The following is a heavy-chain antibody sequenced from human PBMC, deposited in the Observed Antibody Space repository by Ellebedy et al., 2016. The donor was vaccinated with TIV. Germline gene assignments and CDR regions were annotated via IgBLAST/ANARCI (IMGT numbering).Heavy chain of an antibody. D-gene: IGHD6-13*01. CDR3: ARDRGIPAAGWAQAPEDY. J-gene: IGHJ4*02. CDR2: ITSSSTYI. V-gene: IGHV3-21*01. Sequence: PGGSLRLSCAASGFTFNTYSMNWVRQAPGKGLEWVSSITSSSTYIYYADSVKGRFTISRDNAKNSLYLQMNSLRAEDTAVYYCARDRGIPAAGWAQAPEDYWGQGTLVTVSS. CDR1: GFTFNTYS.